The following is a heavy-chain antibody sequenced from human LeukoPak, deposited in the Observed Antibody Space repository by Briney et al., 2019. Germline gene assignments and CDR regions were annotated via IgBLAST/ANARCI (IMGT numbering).Heavy chain of an antibody. D-gene: IGHD6-13*01. J-gene: IGHJ4*01. CDR2: ISYGGSTK. V-gene: IGHV3-30-3*01. CDR3: ARTPGDSSSWYSDS. CDR1: GFTFSHYA. Sequence: SGGSLRLSCAASGFTFSHYAMHWARQAPGKGLEWVAVISYGGSTKYHADSVKGRFTISRDNSKNTLYLQMSSLRPEDTAVYYCARTPGDSSSWYSDSWGHGTLVTVSS.